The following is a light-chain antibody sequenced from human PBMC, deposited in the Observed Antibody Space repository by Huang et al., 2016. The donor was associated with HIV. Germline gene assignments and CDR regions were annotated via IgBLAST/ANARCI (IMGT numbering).Light chain of an antibody. J-gene: IGKJ2*01. Sequence: EIVLTQSPATLSLSLGERATLSCRASQSVSRYLAWYQQKPGQAPSLLIYAASNRAAGIPARFSGGGSGTDFTLTISGLEPEDFAVYYCQQRSNSPRTFGQGTKLEIK. V-gene: IGKV3-11*01. CDR2: AAS. CDR3: QQRSNSPRT. CDR1: QSVSRY.